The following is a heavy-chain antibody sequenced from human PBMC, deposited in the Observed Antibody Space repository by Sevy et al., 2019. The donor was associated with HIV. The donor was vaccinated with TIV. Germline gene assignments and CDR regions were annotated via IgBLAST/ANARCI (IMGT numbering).Heavy chain of an antibody. V-gene: IGHV1-18*04. CDR3: ARATGMAVAGTGRYFDF. CDR1: GYKVDMYG. CDR2: ISTYKGNT. Sequence: ASVKVSCKISGYKVDMYGIAWVRQAPGQGLEWMGWISTYKGNTNYAQNFQGRVTMTTDTSTSVVYMELGGLRPDDTAVYYCARATGMAVAGTGRYFDFWGQGTLVTVSS. J-gene: IGHJ4*01. D-gene: IGHD6-19*01.